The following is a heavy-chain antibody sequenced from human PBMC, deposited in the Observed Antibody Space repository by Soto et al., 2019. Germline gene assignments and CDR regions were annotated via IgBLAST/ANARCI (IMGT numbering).Heavy chain of an antibody. CDR3: ARVPLPSVAVADVYYFDC. CDR1: GGSVRSGRYY. V-gene: IGHV4-61*01. J-gene: IGHJ4*02. D-gene: IGHD6-19*01. Sequence: KPSETLSLTCTVSGGSVRSGRYYWSWIRQPPGKGLEWIGYVFYSGSTRYNPSLNSRVTISVDTSKNQFSLKLTSVTAADTAMYYCARVPLPSVAVADVYYFDCWGQGTLVTVSS. CDR2: VFYSGST.